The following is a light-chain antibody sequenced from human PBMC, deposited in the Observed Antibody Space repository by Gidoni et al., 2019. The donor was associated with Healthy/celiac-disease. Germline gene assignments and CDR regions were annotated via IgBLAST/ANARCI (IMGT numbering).Light chain of an antibody. Sequence: EIVLTQAPGTLSLAPGERATLSGRASQSVSSSYLAWYQQKPGQAHRRLIYGASSRATGIPDRFSGSGSGTDFTLTISRLEPEDFAVYYCQQYGSSXXITFGQGTRLEIK. V-gene: IGKV3-20*01. CDR2: GAS. CDR3: QQYGSSXXIT. CDR1: QSVSSSY. J-gene: IGKJ5*01.